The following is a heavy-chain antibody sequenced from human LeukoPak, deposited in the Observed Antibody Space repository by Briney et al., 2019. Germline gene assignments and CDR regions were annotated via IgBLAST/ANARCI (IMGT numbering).Heavy chain of an antibody. J-gene: IGHJ4*02. CDR1: GFTVSSNY. Sequence: GGSLRLSCAASGFTVSSNYMSWVRQAPGKGLEWVSVIYSGGSTYYADSVKGRFTISRDNSKNTLYLQMNSLRAEDTAVYYCASLNWNDYYIDYWGQGTLLTVSS. CDR3: ASLNWNDYYIDY. D-gene: IGHD1-1*01. CDR2: IYSGGST. V-gene: IGHV3-53*01.